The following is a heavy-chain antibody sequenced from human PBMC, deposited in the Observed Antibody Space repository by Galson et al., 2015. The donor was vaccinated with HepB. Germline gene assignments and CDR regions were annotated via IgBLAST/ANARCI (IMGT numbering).Heavy chain of an antibody. J-gene: IGHJ2*01. V-gene: IGHV3-30-3*01. CDR1: GFTFSSYA. D-gene: IGHD2-2*01. CDR2: ISYDGSNK. CDR3: ARADHRYCSSTSCLGDWYFDL. Sequence: SLRLSCAASGFTFSSYAMHWVRQAPGKGLEWVAVISYDGSNKYYADSVKGRFTISRENSKNTLYLQMNSLRAEDTAVYYCARADHRYCSSTSCLGDWYFDLWGRGTLVTVSS.